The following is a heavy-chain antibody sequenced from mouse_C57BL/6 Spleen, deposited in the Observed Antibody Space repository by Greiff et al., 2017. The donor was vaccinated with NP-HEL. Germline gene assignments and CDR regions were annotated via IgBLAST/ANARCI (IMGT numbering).Heavy chain of an antibody. J-gene: IGHJ2*01. Sequence: QVQLQQPGAELVRPGSSVKLSCKASGYTFTSYWMHWVKQRPIQGLEWIGNIDPSDSETHYNQKFKDKATLTVDKSSSTAYMQLSSLTSEDSAVYYCARGTVVGEYFNYWGQGTTLTVSS. CDR2: IDPSDSET. D-gene: IGHD1-1*01. V-gene: IGHV1-52*01. CDR1: GYTFTSYW. CDR3: ARGTVVGEYFNY.